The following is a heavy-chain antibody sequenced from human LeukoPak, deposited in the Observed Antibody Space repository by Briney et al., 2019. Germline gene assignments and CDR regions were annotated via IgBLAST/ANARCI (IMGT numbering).Heavy chain of an antibody. CDR3: AKAGYYDSSGYDY. J-gene: IGHJ4*02. CDR1: GFTFSSYG. CDR2: ISYDGSNK. V-gene: IGHV3-30*18. D-gene: IGHD3-22*01. Sequence: GGSLRLSCAASGFTFSSYGMHWVRQAPGKGLEWVAVISYDGSNKYYADSVKGRFTISRDNSKNTLYLQMNSLRAEDTAVYYCAKAGYYDSSGYDYWGQGTLVTVS.